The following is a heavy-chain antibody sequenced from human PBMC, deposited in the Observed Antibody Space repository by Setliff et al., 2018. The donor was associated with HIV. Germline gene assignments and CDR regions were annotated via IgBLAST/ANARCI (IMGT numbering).Heavy chain of an antibody. V-gene: IGHV1-18*01. J-gene: IGHJ3*02. D-gene: IGHD5-18*01. CDR2: ISAYDGKT. Sequence: GASVKVSFTASGYTFTSYGISWVRQAPGQGLEWMGWISAYDGKTDQEQRFRDSVTMTTETSPRTAYVDLRSRRSDDTVVYYCASDPSRWVQPVTRITAFDIWGQGTMVTVSS. CDR3: ASDPSRWVQPVTRITAFDI. CDR1: GYTFTSYG.